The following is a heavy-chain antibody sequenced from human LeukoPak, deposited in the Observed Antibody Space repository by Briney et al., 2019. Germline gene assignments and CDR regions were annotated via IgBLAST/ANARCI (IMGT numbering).Heavy chain of an antibody. V-gene: IGHV1-2*02. D-gene: IGHD3-9*01. Sequence: GASVKVSCRASGYTFTGYYMHWVRQAPGQGLEWMGWINPNSGGTNYAQKFQGRVTMTRDTSISTAYMELSRLRSDDTAVYYCARDFQEGPNYDILTGYYLLFDYWGQGTLVTVSS. J-gene: IGHJ4*02. CDR3: ARDFQEGPNYDILTGYYLLFDY. CDR2: INPNSGGT. CDR1: GYTFTGYY.